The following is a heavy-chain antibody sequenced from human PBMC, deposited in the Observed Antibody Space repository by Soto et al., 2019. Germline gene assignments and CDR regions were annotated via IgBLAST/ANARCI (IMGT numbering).Heavy chain of an antibody. CDR1: GFTFSIYA. D-gene: IGHD7-27*01. V-gene: IGHV3-23*01. J-gene: IGHJ4*02. CDR3: AKGHHWEAPRIRVDY. Sequence: EVQLLESGGGLVQPGGSLRLSCAASGFTFSIYAMNWVRQAPGKGLEWVSSISASGGSTYFADSVKGRFTISRDNSKNTVYLEMFGLRAEDTALYSCAKGHHWEAPRIRVDYWGQGTLVTVSS. CDR2: ISASGGST.